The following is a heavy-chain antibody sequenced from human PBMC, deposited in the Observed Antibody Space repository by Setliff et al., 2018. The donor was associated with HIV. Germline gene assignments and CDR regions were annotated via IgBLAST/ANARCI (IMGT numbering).Heavy chain of an antibody. CDR3: ARGLSSQTYWGTRPLGLDY. Sequence: SETLSLTCSVSSGSMTGHYWTWVRQPPGKGLEWIGYLHSLGSSRVSDTPNYSPSLKSRITISLDTSKRQFSLTMTSVTAADTAVHYCARGLSSQTYWGTRPLGLDYWGQGSLVAVSS. D-gene: IGHD2-2*01. J-gene: IGHJ4*01. V-gene: IGHV4-4*08. CDR1: SGSMTGHY. CDR2: LHSLGSSRVSDTP.